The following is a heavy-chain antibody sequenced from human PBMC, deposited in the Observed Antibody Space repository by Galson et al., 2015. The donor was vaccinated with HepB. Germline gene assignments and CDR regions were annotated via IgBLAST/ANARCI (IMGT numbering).Heavy chain of an antibody. J-gene: IGHJ4*02. D-gene: IGHD1-26*01. CDR2: ISYDGSNK. CDR3: AKDRSGSPWGAFDY. Sequence: SLRLSCAASGFTFSSYGMHWVRQAPGKGLEWVAVISYDGSNKYYADSVKGRFTISRDNSKNTLYLQMNSLRAEDTAVYYCAKDRSGSPWGAFDYWGQGTLVTVSS. CDR1: GFTFSSYG. V-gene: IGHV3-30*18.